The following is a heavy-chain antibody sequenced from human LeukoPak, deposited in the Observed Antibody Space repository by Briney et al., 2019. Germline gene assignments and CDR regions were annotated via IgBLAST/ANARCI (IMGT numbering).Heavy chain of an antibody. Sequence: SETLSLTCTVSGGSISSYDWSWIRQPPGKGLEWIGYIYYSGSTNYNPSLKSRVSISIDTSKNQFSLKLSSVTAADTAVYYCARHLPAASYYYGMDVWGQGTTVTVSS. J-gene: IGHJ6*02. CDR1: GGSISSYD. CDR3: ARHLPAASYYYGMDV. D-gene: IGHD2-2*01. CDR2: IYYSGST. V-gene: IGHV4-59*08.